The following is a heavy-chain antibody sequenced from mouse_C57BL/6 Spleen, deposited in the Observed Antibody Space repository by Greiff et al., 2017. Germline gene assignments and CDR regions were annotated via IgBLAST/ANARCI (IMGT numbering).Heavy chain of an antibody. D-gene: IGHD2-1*01. CDR3: AIIYYGNYSLMDY. Sequence: QVQLQQSGAELVKPGASVKLSCKASGYTFTSYWMHWVKQRPGQGLEWIGMIHPNSGSTNYNEKFKSKATLTVDKSSSTAYMQLSSLTSEDSAVYYCAIIYYGNYSLMDYWGQGTSVTVSS. J-gene: IGHJ4*01. CDR2: IHPNSGST. V-gene: IGHV1-64*01. CDR1: GYTFTSYW.